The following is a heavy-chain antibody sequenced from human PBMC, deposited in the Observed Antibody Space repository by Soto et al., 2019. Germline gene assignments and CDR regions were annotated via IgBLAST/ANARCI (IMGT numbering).Heavy chain of an antibody. D-gene: IGHD5-12*01. CDR2: IYWNDDK. J-gene: IGHJ4*02. V-gene: IGHV2-5*01. CDR1: GFSLSTSGEG. Sequence: SGPTLVNPTQPLTLTCTFSGFSLSTSGEGVGWIRQPPGKALEWLGIIYWNDDKRYSPSLKSRLTITKDTPKNQVVLTMTNMDPVDTATYYCAHMATRIPFDYWGQGTLVTVSS. CDR3: AHMATRIPFDY.